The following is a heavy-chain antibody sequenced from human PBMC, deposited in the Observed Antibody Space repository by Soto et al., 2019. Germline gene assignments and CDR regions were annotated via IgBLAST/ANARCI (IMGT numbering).Heavy chain of an antibody. CDR2: SYYSGST. D-gene: IGHD1-1*01. Sequence: QVQLQESGPGLVKPSETLSLTCTVSGGSISSYYWSWIRQPPGKGLEWIGYSYYSGSTNYNPSLNRRVAISLETFKNQFSLKLSSFAAADTAAEYCSRDRCVANGFYAFDIWGQGTMVTVSS. V-gene: IGHV4-59*01. CDR3: SRDRCVANGFYAFDI. J-gene: IGHJ3*02. CDR1: GGSISSYY.